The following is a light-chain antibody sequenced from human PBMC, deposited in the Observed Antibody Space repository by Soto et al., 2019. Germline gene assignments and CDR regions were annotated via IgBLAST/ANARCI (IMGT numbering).Light chain of an antibody. V-gene: IGKV1-6*01. J-gene: IGKJ5*01. Sequence: AIQMTQSPSSLSASVGDRVTITCRASQDIRDDLGWYRQKPGKAPKLLIYATSSLQSGVPSRFSGSGSGTNFTLTISRLQPEDFATYYCLQDYNYPITFGQGTRLEIK. CDR2: ATS. CDR1: QDIRDD. CDR3: LQDYNYPIT.